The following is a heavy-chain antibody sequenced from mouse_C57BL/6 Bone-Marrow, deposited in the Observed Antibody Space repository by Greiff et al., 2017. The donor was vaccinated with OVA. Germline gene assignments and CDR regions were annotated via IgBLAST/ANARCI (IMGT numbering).Heavy chain of an antibody. CDR2: IFPGSGST. CDR1: GYTFTDYY. Sequence: VQLQQSGPELVKPGASVKISCKASGYTFTDYYINWVKQRPGQGLEWIGWIFPGSGSTYYNEKFKGKATLTVDKSSSTAYMLLSSLTSEDSAVYFCARRGELRLPSYYAMDYWGQGTSVTVSS. D-gene: IGHD3-2*02. V-gene: IGHV1-75*01. CDR3: ARRGELRLPSYYAMDY. J-gene: IGHJ4*01.